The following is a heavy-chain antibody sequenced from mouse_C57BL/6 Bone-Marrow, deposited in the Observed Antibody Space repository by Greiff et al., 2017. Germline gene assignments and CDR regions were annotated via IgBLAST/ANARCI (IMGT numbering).Heavy chain of an antibody. CDR3: ARPYYYGSSYGVLYYFDY. J-gene: IGHJ2*01. Sequence: QVQLQQSGAELARPGASVKLSCKASGYTFTSYGISWVKQRTGQGLEWIGEIYPRSGNTYYNEKFKGKATLTADKSSSTAYMELRSLTSEDSAVYFCARPYYYGSSYGVLYYFDYWGQGTTLTVSS. V-gene: IGHV1-81*01. D-gene: IGHD1-1*01. CDR1: GYTFTSYG. CDR2: IYPRSGNT.